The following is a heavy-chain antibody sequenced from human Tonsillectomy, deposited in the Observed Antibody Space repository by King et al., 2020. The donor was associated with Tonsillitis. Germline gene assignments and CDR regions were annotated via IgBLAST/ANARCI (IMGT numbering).Heavy chain of an antibody. V-gene: IGHV3-49*03. CDR1: GFTFGDYA. CDR3: TRDHQYYDFWCGYYLYYYYYMDV. CDR2: IRSKAYGGTT. D-gene: IGHD3-3*01. J-gene: IGHJ6*03. Sequence: VQLVESGGGLVQPGRSLRLSCTASGFTFGDYAMSWFRQAPGKGLEWVGFIRSKAYGGTTEYAASVKGRFTISRGDSKSSAYLQMNRLKTEDTDVYYCTRDHQYYDFWCGYYLYYYYYMDVWGQGTTVTVSS.